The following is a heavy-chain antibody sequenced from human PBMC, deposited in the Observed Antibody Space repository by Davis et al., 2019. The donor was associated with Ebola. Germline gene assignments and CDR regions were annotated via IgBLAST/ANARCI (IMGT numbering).Heavy chain of an antibody. Sequence: LSLTCAASGFTFSSHWMTWVRQAPGKGLEWVANIKEDGSEKDYVDSVKGRITISRDNAKNSLFLQMNSLRDDDTAVYYCARGRGDGYYYYFDYWGLGTLVTVSS. CDR2: IKEDGSEK. D-gene: IGHD5-24*01. J-gene: IGHJ4*02. CDR3: ARGRGDGYYYYFDY. CDR1: GFTFSSHW. V-gene: IGHV3-7*01.